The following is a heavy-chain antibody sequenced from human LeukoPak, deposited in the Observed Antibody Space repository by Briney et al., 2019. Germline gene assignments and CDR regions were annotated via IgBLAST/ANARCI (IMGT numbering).Heavy chain of an antibody. CDR2: ISYDGSNK. J-gene: IGHJ3*02. CDR1: GFTFSSYA. V-gene: IGHV3-30-3*01. D-gene: IGHD3-22*01. CDR3: AREGPETWLSDLADAFDI. Sequence: GGSLRLSCAASGFTFSSYAMHWVRQAPGKGLEWVAVISYDGSNKYYADSVKGRFTISRDNSKNTLYLQMNSLRAEDTAVYYCAREGPETWLSDLADAFDIWGQGTMVTVSS.